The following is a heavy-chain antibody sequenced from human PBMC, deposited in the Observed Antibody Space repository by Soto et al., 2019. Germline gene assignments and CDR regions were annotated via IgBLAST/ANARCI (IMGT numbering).Heavy chain of an antibody. Sequence: QVQLQESGPGLVKPSQTLSLTCTVSGGSISSGDYYWSWIRQPPGKGLEWIGYIYYSGSTYYNPSLKRRVTISVATSKNQCSLKLSSVTAADTAVYYCARWAIRGNRDYWGQGTLVTVSS. CDR2: IYYSGST. CDR1: GGSISSGDYY. D-gene: IGHD1-26*01. J-gene: IGHJ4*02. CDR3: ARWAIRGNRDY. V-gene: IGHV4-30-4*01.